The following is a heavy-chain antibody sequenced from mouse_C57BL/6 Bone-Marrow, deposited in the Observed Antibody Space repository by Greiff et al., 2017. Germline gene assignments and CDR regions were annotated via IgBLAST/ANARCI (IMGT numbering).Heavy chain of an antibody. Sequence: EVKLVESGAELVRPGASVKLSCTASGFNIKDDYMPWVKQRPEQGLEWIGWIDPENGDTEYASKFQGKATITAATSSNTAYLQLSSLTSEDTAVYYGTTGLRRGGYAMDYWGQGTSVTVSS. CDR2: IDPENGDT. CDR1: GFNIKDDY. J-gene: IGHJ4*01. CDR3: TTGLRRGGYAMDY. D-gene: IGHD2-2*01. V-gene: IGHV14-4*01.